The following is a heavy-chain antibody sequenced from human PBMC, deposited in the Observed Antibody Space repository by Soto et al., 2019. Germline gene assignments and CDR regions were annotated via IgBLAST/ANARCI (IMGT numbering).Heavy chain of an antibody. D-gene: IGHD5-12*01. J-gene: IGHJ6*02. CDR2: ISASGGST. CDR1: GYTFTSYG. Sequence: ASVKVSCKASGYTFTSYGISWVRQAPGQGLEWMGIISASGGSTSYAQKFQGRVTMTRDTSTSTVYMELSSLRSEDTAVYYCATRGGGVASKGMDVWGQGTTVTVS. CDR3: ATRGGGVASKGMDV. V-gene: IGHV1-46*01.